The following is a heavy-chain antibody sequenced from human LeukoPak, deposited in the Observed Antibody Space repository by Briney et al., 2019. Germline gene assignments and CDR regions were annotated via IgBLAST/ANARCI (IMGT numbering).Heavy chain of an antibody. Sequence: SVKVSCKASGGTFSSYAISWVRQAPGQGLEWMGRIIPILGIANYAQKFQGRVTITADKSTSTAYMELRSLRSDDTAVYYCARDRGRWLQFDYWGQGTLVTVSS. D-gene: IGHD5-24*01. CDR1: GGTFSSYA. V-gene: IGHV1-69*04. J-gene: IGHJ4*02. CDR2: IIPILGIA. CDR3: ARDRGRWLQFDY.